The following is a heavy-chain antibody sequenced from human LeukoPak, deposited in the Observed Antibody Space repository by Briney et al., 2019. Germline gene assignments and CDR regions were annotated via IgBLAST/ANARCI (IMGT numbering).Heavy chain of an antibody. V-gene: IGHV3-7*03. CDR1: GLTVSNHW. CDR2: IKQERGQE. Sequence: GGSLRLSCVASGLTVSNHWMRWVRQALWKGLEWVANIKQERGQEYYVDSVKGRFTISKDSAKNSLYLQMNSLRVEDTAMYYCASLDTAKQPLANHWGQGTLVTVSS. J-gene: IGHJ5*02. CDR3: ASLDTAKQPLANH. D-gene: IGHD5-18*01.